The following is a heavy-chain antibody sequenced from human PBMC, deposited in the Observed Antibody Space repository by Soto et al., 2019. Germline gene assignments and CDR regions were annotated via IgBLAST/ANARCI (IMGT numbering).Heavy chain of an antibody. Sequence: EVQLVESGGGLVKPGGSLRLSCAASGFTFSSYSMNWVRQAPGKGLEWVSSISSSSSYIYYADSVKGRFTISRDNAKNSRYLQMNSLRAEDTAVYYCARDKVVVVVAATAGMDVWGQGTTVTVSS. V-gene: IGHV3-21*01. CDR2: ISSSSSYI. CDR3: ARDKVVVVVAATAGMDV. D-gene: IGHD2-15*01. CDR1: GFTFSSYS. J-gene: IGHJ6*02.